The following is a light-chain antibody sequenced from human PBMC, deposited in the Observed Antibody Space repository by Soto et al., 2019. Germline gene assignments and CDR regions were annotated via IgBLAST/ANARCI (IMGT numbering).Light chain of an antibody. J-gene: IGKJ1*01. CDR3: QQYNSYSPWT. CDR1: QSISSW. V-gene: IGKV1-5*03. Sequence: DIQMTQSPSTLSASVGDRVTITCRASQSISSWLAWYQQKPGKAPKLLIYKASSLQSGVPSRFSGSGSGTEFTLTLSSLQPDDFATYYCQQYNSYSPWTFGPGTKVEIK. CDR2: KAS.